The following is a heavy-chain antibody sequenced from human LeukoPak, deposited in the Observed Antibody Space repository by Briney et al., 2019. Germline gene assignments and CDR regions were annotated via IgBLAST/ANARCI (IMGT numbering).Heavy chain of an antibody. V-gene: IGHV4-34*01. CDR1: GGSFSGYY. D-gene: IGHD3-3*01. CDR3: ARAQINTIFGVVSSLFFDY. CDR2: INHSGST. J-gene: IGHJ4*02. Sequence: SETLSLTCAVYGGSFSGYYWSWIRQPPGKGLEWIGEINHSGSTNYNPSLKSRVTISLDTSKKQFSLKLKSVTAADTAVYYCARAQINTIFGVVSSLFFDYWGQGTLVTVSS.